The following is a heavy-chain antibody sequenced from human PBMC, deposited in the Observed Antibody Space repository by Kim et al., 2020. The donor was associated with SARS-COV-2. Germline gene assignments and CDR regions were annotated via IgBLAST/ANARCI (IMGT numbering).Heavy chain of an antibody. J-gene: IGHJ6*02. D-gene: IGHD2-8*02. Sequence: GGSLRHSCAASGFTFDDYAMHWVRQAPGKGLEWVSGISWNSGSIGYADSVKGRFTISRDNAKNSLYLQMNSLRAEDTALYYCAKIRWDFTDYGMDVWGQGTTVTVSS. CDR3: AKIRWDFTDYGMDV. CDR1: GFTFDDYA. V-gene: IGHV3-9*01. CDR2: ISWNSGSI.